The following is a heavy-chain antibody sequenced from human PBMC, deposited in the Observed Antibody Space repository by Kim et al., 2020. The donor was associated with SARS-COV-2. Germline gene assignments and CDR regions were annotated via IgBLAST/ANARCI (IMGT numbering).Heavy chain of an antibody. V-gene: IGHV7-4-1*02. CDR1: GYTFTSYA. CDR2: INTNTGNP. CDR3: ARAWGGATIFGVVIIPDFYMDV. Sequence: ASVKVSCKASGYTFTSYAMNWVRQAPGQGLEWMGWINTNTGNPTYAQGFTGRFVFSLDTSVSTAYLQISSLKAEDTAVYYCARAWGGATIFGVVIIPDFYMDVWGKGTTVTVSS. D-gene: IGHD3-3*01. J-gene: IGHJ6*03.